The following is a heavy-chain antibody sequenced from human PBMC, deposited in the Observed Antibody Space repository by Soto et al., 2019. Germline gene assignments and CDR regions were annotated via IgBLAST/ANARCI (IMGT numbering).Heavy chain of an antibody. CDR3: TRDPGRHYYDSSGYYYPKPPSRVPFDY. CDR1: GFTFGDYA. D-gene: IGHD3-22*01. V-gene: IGHV3-49*03. Sequence: PGGSLRLSCTASGFTFGDYAMSWFRQAPGKGLEWVGFIRSKAYGGTTEYAASVKGRFTISRDDSKSIAYLQMNSLKTEDTAVYYCTRDPGRHYYDSSGYYYPKPPSRVPFDYWGQGTLVTVSS. J-gene: IGHJ4*02. CDR2: IRSKAYGGTT.